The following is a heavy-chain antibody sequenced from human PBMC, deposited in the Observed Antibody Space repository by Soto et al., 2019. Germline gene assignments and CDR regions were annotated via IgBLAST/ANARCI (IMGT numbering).Heavy chain of an antibody. CDR2: IYSGGST. J-gene: IGHJ6*02. D-gene: IGHD2-15*01. CDR3: ARRYCSGGSCYFFLGMDV. CDR1: GFTVSSNY. Sequence: LRLSCAASGFTVSSNYMSWVRQAPGKGLEWVSVIYSGGSTYYADSVKGRFTISRDNSKNTLYLQMNSLRAEDTAVYYCARRYCSGGSCYFFLGMDVWGQGTTVTVSS. V-gene: IGHV3-66*01.